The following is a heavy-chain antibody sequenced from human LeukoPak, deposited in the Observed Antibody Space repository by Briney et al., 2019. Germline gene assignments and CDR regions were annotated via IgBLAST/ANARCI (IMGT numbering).Heavy chain of an antibody. CDR2: ISASGGNT. Sequence: PGGSLRLSCAASGFTFSNYAMNWVRQAPEKGLEWVSGISASGGNTYYADSVKGRLTISRDNSKNTLYLQMHSLRAEDTAVYYCAKEYGDYGPDWFDPWGQGNLVTVSS. D-gene: IGHD4-17*01. J-gene: IGHJ5*02. CDR1: GFTFSNYA. CDR3: AKEYGDYGPDWFDP. V-gene: IGHV3-23*01.